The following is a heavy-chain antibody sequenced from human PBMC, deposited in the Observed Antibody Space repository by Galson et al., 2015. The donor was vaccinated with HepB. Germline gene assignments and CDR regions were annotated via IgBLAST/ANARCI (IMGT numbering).Heavy chain of an antibody. Sequence: SVKVSCKASGYTFTSYGISWVRQAPGQGLEWMGWISAYNGNTNYAQKLQGRVTMTTDTSTSTAYMELRSLRSDDTAVYYCAGDTQWLVRRSNWFDPWGQGTLVTVSS. CDR1: GYTFTSYG. V-gene: IGHV1-18*01. J-gene: IGHJ5*02. CDR3: AGDTQWLVRRSNWFDP. CDR2: ISAYNGNT. D-gene: IGHD6-19*01.